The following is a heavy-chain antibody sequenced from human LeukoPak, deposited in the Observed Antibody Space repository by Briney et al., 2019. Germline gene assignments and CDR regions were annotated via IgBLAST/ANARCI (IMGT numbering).Heavy chain of an antibody. J-gene: IGHJ4*02. V-gene: IGHV1-8*02. Sequence: ASVKVSCKASGYTFTSYDINWVRQATGQGLEWMGWMNPNSGNTGYAQKLQGRVTMTTDTSTSTAYMELRSLRSDDTAVYYCARVRGQVGDYWGQGTLVTVSP. CDR1: GYTFTSYD. CDR3: ARVRGQVGDY. CDR2: MNPNSGNT.